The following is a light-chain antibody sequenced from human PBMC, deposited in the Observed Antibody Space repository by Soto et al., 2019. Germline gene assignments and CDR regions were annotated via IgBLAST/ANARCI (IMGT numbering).Light chain of an antibody. V-gene: IGKV2-28*01. CDR1: QSLLHSNGYNY. Sequence: DIVMTQSPLSLPVTPGEPASISCRSSQSLLHSNGYNYLDWYLQKPGQSPQLLIYLGSNRASGVPDRFSGSGSGTDFTLKISRVEAEDVGVYYCMQALQRQSPSRTFGQGTKLEIK. CDR2: LGS. J-gene: IGKJ2*01. CDR3: MQALQRQSPSRT.